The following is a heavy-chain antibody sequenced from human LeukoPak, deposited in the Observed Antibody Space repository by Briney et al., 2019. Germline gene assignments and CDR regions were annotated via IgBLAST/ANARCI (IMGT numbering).Heavy chain of an antibody. J-gene: IGHJ4*02. CDR3: ARGGDYGDYFVY. CDR1: GWSLSRGGYY. D-gene: IGHD4-17*01. V-gene: IGHV4-31*03. Sequence: SETLSLTCSVFGWSLSRGGYYWNWIRQQPGQGLEWLGYIYPSGSARYNPSFKSRLNMSVDMSRNQFSLNLSSVTAADTAVYYCARGGDYGDYFVYWGQGTLVSASS. CDR2: IYPSGSA.